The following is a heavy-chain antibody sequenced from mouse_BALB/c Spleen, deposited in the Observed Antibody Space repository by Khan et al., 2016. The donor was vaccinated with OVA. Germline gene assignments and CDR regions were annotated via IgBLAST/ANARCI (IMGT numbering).Heavy chain of an antibody. J-gene: IGHJ3*01. CDR3: ARSGLSGIFAY. D-gene: IGHD1-1*01. V-gene: IGHV1-7*01. CDR2: INPSTGYT. Sequence: QVQLKQSGAELAKPGASVKMSCKASGYTFTTYWMHWVKQRPGQGLEWIGNINPSTGYTEYNQKFKDKATLTADKSSSTAYMQLSSLTSEDSAVYYCARSGLSGIFAYWGEGTLVTVSA. CDR1: GYTFTTYW.